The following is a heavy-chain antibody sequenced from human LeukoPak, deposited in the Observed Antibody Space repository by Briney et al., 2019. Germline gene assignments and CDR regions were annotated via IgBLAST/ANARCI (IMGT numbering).Heavy chain of an antibody. CDR2: ISAYNGNT. V-gene: IGHV1-18*01. D-gene: IGHD3-22*01. Sequence: GASVKVSCKASGYTFTSYGISWVRQAPGQGLEWMGWISAYNGNTNYAQKLQGRVTMATDTSTRTAYMELRSLRSDDTAVYYCARDQWGYYYDSSGYYSVDAFDIWGQGTMVTVSS. CDR3: ARDQWGYYYDSSGYYSVDAFDI. J-gene: IGHJ3*02. CDR1: GYTFTSYG.